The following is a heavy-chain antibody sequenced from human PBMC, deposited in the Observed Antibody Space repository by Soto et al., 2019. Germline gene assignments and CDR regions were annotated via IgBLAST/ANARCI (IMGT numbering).Heavy chain of an antibody. D-gene: IGHD1-7*01. CDR3: ARGPFFNWNFHPTSFDY. CDR1: GDSFSSNIAA. J-gene: IGHJ4*02. Sequence: SQTLSHTCGNCGDSFSSNIAAWNWIRQSPSRGLEWLGRTYYRSKWYNDYAVSVRSRITINPDTSKNQFSLQLNSVTPEDTAVYYCARGPFFNWNFHPTSFDYWGMETPATVSS. V-gene: IGHV6-1*01. CDR2: TYYRSKWYN.